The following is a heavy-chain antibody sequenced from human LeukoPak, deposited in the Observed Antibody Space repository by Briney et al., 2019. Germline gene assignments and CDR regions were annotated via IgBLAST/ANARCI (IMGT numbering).Heavy chain of an antibody. J-gene: IGHJ4*02. D-gene: IGHD3-3*01. V-gene: IGHV4-59*01. Sequence: PSETLSLTCTVSGGSINNYYWSWIRQPPGKGLEWIGYIYYSGSTNYNPSLKSRVTISVDMSKNQFSLKLSSVTAADTALYYCARDPWRRLDYWGQATLVTVSS. CDR2: IYYSGST. CDR3: ARDPWRRLDY. CDR1: GGSINNYY.